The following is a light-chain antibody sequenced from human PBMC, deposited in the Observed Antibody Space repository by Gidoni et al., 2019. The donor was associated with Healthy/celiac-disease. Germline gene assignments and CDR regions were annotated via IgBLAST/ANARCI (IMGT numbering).Light chain of an antibody. CDR3: QQYNNWSPRT. J-gene: IGKJ4*01. V-gene: IGKV3-15*01. CDR1: QSVSSN. Sequence: IVMTQSPPTLSVAPGERATLSCRASQSVSSNLAWYQQQPGQAPMLLLYGASTRPTGIPARFIGSGSGTAFTLTISSLQSEDFAVYYCQQYNNWSPRTFGGGTKVEIK. CDR2: GAS.